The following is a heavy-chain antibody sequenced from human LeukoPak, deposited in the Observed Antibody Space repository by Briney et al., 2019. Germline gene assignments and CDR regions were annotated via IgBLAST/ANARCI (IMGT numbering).Heavy chain of an antibody. CDR1: GYSCTSYW. Sequence: GESLKISCKGSGYSCTSYWISWVREMPGKGLEWIGRIDPSDSYTNYNPFFQGHATTSADKAISTAYLQWSSLKASDTAMYYCARGVAMDRGVIITSPYGMDVWGKGTPVTVSS. J-gene: IGHJ6*04. CDR2: IDPSDSYT. D-gene: IGHD3-10*01. CDR3: ARGVAMDRGVIITSPYGMDV. V-gene: IGHV5-10-1*01.